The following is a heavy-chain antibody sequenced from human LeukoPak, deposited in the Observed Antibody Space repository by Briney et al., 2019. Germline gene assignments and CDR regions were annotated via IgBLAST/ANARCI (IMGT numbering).Heavy chain of an antibody. CDR3: AKDRVSTAMVCYFDY. CDR2: IRGSGGST. Sequence: PGGSLRLSCAASGFTFSSYAMSWVRHPPGKGREWVSAIRGSGGSTYYADSVKGRFTISRDNSKNTLYLQMNSLRAEDTAVYYCAKDRVSTAMVCYFDYWGQGTLVTVSS. CDR1: GFTFSSYA. J-gene: IGHJ4*02. D-gene: IGHD5-18*01. V-gene: IGHV3-23*01.